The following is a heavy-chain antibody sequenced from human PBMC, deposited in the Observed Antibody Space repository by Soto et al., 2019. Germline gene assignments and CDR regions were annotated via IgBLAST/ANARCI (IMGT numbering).Heavy chain of an antibody. J-gene: IGHJ6*02. D-gene: IGHD3-3*01. CDR1: GGSISSSSYY. Sequence: SETLSLTCTVSGGSISSSSYYWGWIRQPPGKGLEWIGSIYYSGSTYYNPSLKSRVTISVDTSKNQFSLKLSSVTAADTAVYYCARHLDKRDRITIFGGVPPLYYYYGMDVWGQGTTVTVSS. CDR3: ARHLDKRDRITIFGGVPPLYYYYGMDV. V-gene: IGHV4-39*01. CDR2: IYYSGST.